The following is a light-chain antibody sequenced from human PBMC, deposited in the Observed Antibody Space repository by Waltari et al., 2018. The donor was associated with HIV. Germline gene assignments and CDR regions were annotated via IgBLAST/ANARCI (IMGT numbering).Light chain of an antibody. CDR3: QVWDSSSDHFYV. V-gene: IGLV3-21*02. Sequence: SYVLTPPPSVSVAPRQTARITCGANNTRSTTVHCYQQKPGQAPVLVMNDDSDRPSGIPERFAGSNSGNTATLTISRVEAGDEADDYCQVWDSSSDHFYVFGTGTKVTVL. CDR2: DDS. J-gene: IGLJ1*01. CDR1: NTRSTT.